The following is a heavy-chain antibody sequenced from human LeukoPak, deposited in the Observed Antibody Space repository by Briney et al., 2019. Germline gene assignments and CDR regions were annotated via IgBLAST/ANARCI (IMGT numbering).Heavy chain of an antibody. Sequence: SETLSLTCAVSGGSISSGGYSWSWIRQPPGKGLEWIGEINHSGSTNYNPSLKSRVTISVDTSKNQFSLKLSSVTAADTAVYYCARGIGPTGYSSSWYHDYWGQGTLVTVSS. V-gene: IGHV4-34*01. CDR2: INHSGST. CDR3: ARGIGPTGYSSSWYHDY. D-gene: IGHD6-13*01. J-gene: IGHJ4*02. CDR1: GGSISSGGYS.